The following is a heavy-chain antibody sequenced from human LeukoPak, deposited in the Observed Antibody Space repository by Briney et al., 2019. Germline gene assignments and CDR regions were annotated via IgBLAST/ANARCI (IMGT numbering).Heavy chain of an antibody. CDR1: GFTFSSYS. Sequence: GGSLRLSCAASGFTFSSYSMNWVRQAPGKGLEGVSSISSSSSYIYYAESVKGRFTIYRDNAKNSLYLQLNSLRAEDTAVYFGVRIVGHTTTDIWGQGNIVTVSS. D-gene: IGHD1-26*01. J-gene: IGHJ4*02. CDR3: VRIVGHTTTDI. V-gene: IGHV3-21*01. CDR2: ISSSSSYI.